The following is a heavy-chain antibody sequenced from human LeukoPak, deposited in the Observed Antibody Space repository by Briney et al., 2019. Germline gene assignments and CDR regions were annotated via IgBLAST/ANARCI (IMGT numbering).Heavy chain of an antibody. Sequence: GGSLRLSCAASGFTFSSYWMSWGRQAPGKGLEWVANIKQDGSEKYYVDSVKGRFTISRDNAKNSPYLQMNSLRAEDTAVYYCARVGTPYSSSWYGYYYMDVWGKGTTVTVSS. D-gene: IGHD6-13*01. J-gene: IGHJ6*03. CDR3: ARVGTPYSSSWYGYYYMDV. CDR2: IKQDGSEK. V-gene: IGHV3-7*01. CDR1: GFTFSSYW.